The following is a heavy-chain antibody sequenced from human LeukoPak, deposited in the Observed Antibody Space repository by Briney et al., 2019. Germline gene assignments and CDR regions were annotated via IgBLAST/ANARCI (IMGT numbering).Heavy chain of an antibody. CDR1: GFTFSSYW. CDR3: ARRGDGGRSFDY. D-gene: IGHD4-23*01. Sequence: GGSLRLSCAASGFTFSSYWMNWARQAPGKGLEWVASINHNGNVNYYVDSVKGRFTISRDNAKNSLYLQMSNLRAEDTAVYFCARRGDGGRSFDYWGQGTLVTVSS. J-gene: IGHJ4*02. V-gene: IGHV3-7*03. CDR2: INHNGNVN.